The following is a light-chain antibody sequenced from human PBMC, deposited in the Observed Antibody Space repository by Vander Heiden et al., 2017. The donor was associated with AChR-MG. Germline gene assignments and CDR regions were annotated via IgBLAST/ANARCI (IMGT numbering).Light chain of an antibody. CDR2: KAS. CDR1: QSISSW. V-gene: IGKV1-5*03. CDR3: QQYNSYPLT. J-gene: IGKJ4*01. Sequence: IQMTQSPSTLPAFVGDSITITCRASQSISSWLAWYQQKPGKAPKLLIYKASSLESGVPSRFSGSGSGTEFTLTISSLQPDDFATYYCQQYNSYPLTFGGGTKVEIK.